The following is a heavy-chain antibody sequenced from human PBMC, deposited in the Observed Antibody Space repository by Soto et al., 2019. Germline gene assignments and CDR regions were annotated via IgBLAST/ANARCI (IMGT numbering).Heavy chain of an antibody. Sequence: GGSLRLSCAASGFTFSDYYMNWIRQAPGKGLEWISYISGSGTTTYYADSVKGRFTISRDNTRNSLYLQMSSLRAEDTAVYYCSRDVHGRGATDYWGQGTLVTVSS. J-gene: IGHJ4*02. V-gene: IGHV3-11*01. CDR1: GFTFSDYY. CDR3: SRDVHGRGATDY. D-gene: IGHD3-10*01. CDR2: ISGSGTTT.